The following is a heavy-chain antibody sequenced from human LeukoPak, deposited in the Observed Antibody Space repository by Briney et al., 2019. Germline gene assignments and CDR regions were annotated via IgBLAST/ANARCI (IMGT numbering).Heavy chain of an antibody. J-gene: IGHJ4*02. D-gene: IGHD2-8*02. CDR1: GYTFTSYD. V-gene: IGHV1-8*01. CDR3: ARDHFPTGHDTPGY. CDR2: MNPNSGNT. Sequence: GASVKVSCKASGYTFTSYDINWVRQATGQGLEWMGWMNPNSGNTGYAQKFQGRVTMTRNTSISTAYMELSSLRAEDTSFYYCARDHFPTGHDTPGYWGQGTLVTVSS.